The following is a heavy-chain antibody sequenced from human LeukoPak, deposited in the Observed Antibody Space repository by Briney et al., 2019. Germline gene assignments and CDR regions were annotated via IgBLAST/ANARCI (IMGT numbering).Heavy chain of an antibody. V-gene: IGHV3-7*04. D-gene: IGHD1-7*01. J-gene: IGHJ4*02. Sequence: PGGSLRLSCAASGFTFSSYAMSWVRQAPGKGLEWVASIKQDGSGKYYVASVKGRFTISRDNAKNSLYLQMDSLRGEDTAVYYCAKEKTTGTYYVDYWGQGTLVTVSS. CDR3: AKEKTTGTYYVDY. CDR1: GFTFSSYA. CDR2: IKQDGSGK.